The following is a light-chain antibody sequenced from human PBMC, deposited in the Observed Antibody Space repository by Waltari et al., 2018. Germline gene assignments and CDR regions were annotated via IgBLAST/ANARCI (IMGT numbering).Light chain of an antibody. CDR2: DND. CDR3: QSYDTNDLYV. CDR1: RTNIGSGFR. J-gene: IGLJ1*01. Sequence: QSVLTQPPSVSGAPGQRITISCGGTRTNIGSGFRVPWYRQLPGTPPKVVIYDNDNRPSGVPDRFSGSRSGTSASLAISGLRAEDEADYYCQSYDTNDLYVFGSGTQVTVL. V-gene: IGLV1-40*01.